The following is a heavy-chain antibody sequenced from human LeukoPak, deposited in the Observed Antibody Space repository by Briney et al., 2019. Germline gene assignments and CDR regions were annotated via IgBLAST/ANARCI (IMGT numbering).Heavy chain of an antibody. CDR2: INSDGSST. V-gene: IGHV3-74*01. CDR1: GFTFSSYW. J-gene: IGHJ3*02. D-gene: IGHD3-22*01. CDR3: ARVTYYYDSSGYSEAFDI. Sequence: GGSLRLSCATSGFTFSSYWMHWVRQAPGKGLVWVSRINSDGSSTNYADSVKGRFTISRDNAKNSLYLQMNSLRAEDTAVYYCARVTYYYDSSGYSEAFDIWGQGTMVTVSS.